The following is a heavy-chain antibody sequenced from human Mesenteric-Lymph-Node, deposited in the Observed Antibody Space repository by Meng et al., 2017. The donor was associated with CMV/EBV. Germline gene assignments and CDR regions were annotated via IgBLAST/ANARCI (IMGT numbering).Heavy chain of an antibody. D-gene: IGHD3-3*01. V-gene: IGHV3-30*02. CDR1: GFTFSSFW. CDR3: ASDMGWSFDY. J-gene: IGHJ4*02. Sequence: GGSLRLSCAASGFTFSSFWMHWVRQAPGKGLDWVAFIRSDGSDKYYGDSVKGRFTTSRDNSKNTVYLQMNSLRAEDTAIYYCASDMGWSFDYWGQGTLVTVSS. CDR2: IRSDGSDK.